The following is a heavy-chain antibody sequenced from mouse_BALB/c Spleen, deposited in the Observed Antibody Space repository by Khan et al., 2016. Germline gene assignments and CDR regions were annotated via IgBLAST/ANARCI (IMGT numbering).Heavy chain of an antibody. Sequence: EVQLQESGPGLVKPSQSLSLTCSVTGYSITSGYYCNWIRQFPGNTLEWMGYISYDGSNNYNPSLKNRISITRDTSKNQFFLKLNSVTTEDTATYYCARAWYFDYWGQGTTLTVSS. V-gene: IGHV3-6*02. J-gene: IGHJ2*01. CDR3: ARAWYFDY. CDR2: ISYDGSN. CDR1: GYSITSGYY.